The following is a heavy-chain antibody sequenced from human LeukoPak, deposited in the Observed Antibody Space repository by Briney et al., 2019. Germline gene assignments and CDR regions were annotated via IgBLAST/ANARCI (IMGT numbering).Heavy chain of an antibody. D-gene: IGHD6-19*01. CDR2: ISSSGSTI. J-gene: IGHJ4*02. Sequence: GGSLRLSCAASGFTFSDYYMSWIHQAPGKGLEWVSYISSSGSTIYYADSVKGRFTISRDNAKNSLYLQMDSLRAEDTAVYYCARDERSSGWLSIDYWGQGTLVTVSS. V-gene: IGHV3-11*04. CDR1: GFTFSDYY. CDR3: ARDERSSGWLSIDY.